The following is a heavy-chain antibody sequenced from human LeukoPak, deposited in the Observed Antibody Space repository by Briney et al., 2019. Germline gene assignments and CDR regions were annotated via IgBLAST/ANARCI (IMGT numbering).Heavy chain of an antibody. D-gene: IGHD6-19*01. CDR1: GGSFSGYY. J-gene: IGHJ5*02. CDR3: ASSWFAVAGSETNWFDP. V-gene: IGHV4-34*01. CDR2: INHSGST. Sequence: SETLSLTCAVYGGSFSGYYWSWIRQPPGKGLEWIGEINHSGSTNYNPSLKSRVTISVDTSKNQFSLKLSSVTAADTAVYYCASSWFAVAGSETNWFDPWGQGTLVTVSS.